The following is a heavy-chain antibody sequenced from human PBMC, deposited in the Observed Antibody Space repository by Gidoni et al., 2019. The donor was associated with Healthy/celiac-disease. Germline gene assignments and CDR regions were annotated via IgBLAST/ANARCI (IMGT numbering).Heavy chain of an antibody. V-gene: IGHV1-2*06. J-gene: IGHJ2*01. D-gene: IGHD5-18*01. CDR2: INPNSGGT. CDR1: GYTFTGYY. Sequence: QVQLVQSGAEVKKHGASVKVSCKASGYTFTGYYMHWVRQAPGQGLEWMGRINPNSGGTNYAQKFQGRVTMTRDTSISTAYMELSRLRSDDTAVYYCARVSVVDTAPDDGIGYFDLWGRGTLVTVSS. CDR3: ARVSVVDTAPDDGIGYFDL.